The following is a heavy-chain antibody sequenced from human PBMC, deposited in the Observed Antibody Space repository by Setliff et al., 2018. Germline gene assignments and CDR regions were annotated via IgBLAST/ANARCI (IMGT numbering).Heavy chain of an antibody. CDR3: ARAVTYYDILTGQHHYDAFDI. CDR1: GYTFTSYG. V-gene: IGHV1-18*01. Sequence: ASVKVSCKASGYTFTSYGISWVRQAPGQGLEWMGWTSAYNGNTNYAQKLQGRVTMTTDTSTSTAYMELRSLRSDDTAVYYCARAVTYYDILTGQHHYDAFDIWGQGTMVTVSS. J-gene: IGHJ3*02. CDR2: TSAYNGNT. D-gene: IGHD3-9*01.